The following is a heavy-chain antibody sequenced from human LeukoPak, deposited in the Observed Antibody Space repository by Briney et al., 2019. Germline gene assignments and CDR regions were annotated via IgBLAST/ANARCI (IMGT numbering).Heavy chain of an antibody. V-gene: IGHV3-7*01. D-gene: IGHD1-26*01. Sequence: PGGSLRLSCAASGFTFSKYYMRWVRQAPGKGLEWVATIKEDGSEKSYVDSVKGRFAISRDNAKNSPYLQMNSLRVDDTAVYYCARDVGPSDYWGQGTLVTVSS. CDR1: GFTFSKYY. J-gene: IGHJ4*02. CDR2: IKEDGSEK. CDR3: ARDVGPSDY.